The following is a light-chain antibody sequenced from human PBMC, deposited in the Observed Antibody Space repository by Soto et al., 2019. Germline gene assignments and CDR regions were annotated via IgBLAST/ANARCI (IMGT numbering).Light chain of an antibody. CDR3: HGHYNPPDP. V-gene: IGKV3D-7*01. J-gene: IGKJ4*01. CDR2: GAS. Sequence: MVLAKSAATLSLSHGERATLSCRASQSVSSSSLSWYQQKPGQAPRLLIYGASARATGIQARFSGSGSGTDFTLTISILSNEELATNYGHGHYNPPDPFGG. CDR1: QSVSSSS.